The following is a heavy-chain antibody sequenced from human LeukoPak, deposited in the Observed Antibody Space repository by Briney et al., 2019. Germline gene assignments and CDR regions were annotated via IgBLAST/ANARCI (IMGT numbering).Heavy chain of an antibody. CDR3: ATGVAVAVYYFDY. D-gene: IGHD6-19*01. V-gene: IGHV1-24*01. J-gene: IGHJ4*02. CDR2: FDPEDGET. Sequence: ASVKASCKVSGYTLTELSMHWVRQAPGKGLEWMGGFDPEDGETIYAQKFQGRVTMTEDTSTDTAYMELSSLRSEDTAVYYCATGVAVAVYYFDYWGQGTLVTVSS. CDR1: GYTLTELS.